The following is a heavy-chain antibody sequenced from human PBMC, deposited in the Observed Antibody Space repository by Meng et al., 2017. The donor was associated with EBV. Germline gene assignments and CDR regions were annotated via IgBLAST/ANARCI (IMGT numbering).Heavy chain of an antibody. CDR2: IIPIFGTA. CDR3: ARAEIAAAGRLDY. J-gene: IGHJ4*02. CDR1: GGTFSSYA. V-gene: IGHV1-69*06. D-gene: IGHD6-13*01. Sequence: QVQLGQAGAGVKKPGASVKVSCKASGGTFSSYAISWVRQAPGQGLEWMGGIIPIFGTANYAQKFQGRVTITADKSTSTAYTELSSLRSEDTAVYYCARAEIAAAGRLDYWGQGTLVTVSS.